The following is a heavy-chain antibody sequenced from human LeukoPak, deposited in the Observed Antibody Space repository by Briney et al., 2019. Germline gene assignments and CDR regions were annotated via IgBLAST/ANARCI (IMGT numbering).Heavy chain of an antibody. V-gene: IGHV1-8*01. CDR1: GYTFTSYD. J-gene: IGHJ5*02. CDR2: MSPNSGNT. CDR3: ARENYYDSSGYYNRLDP. Sequence: ASVKVSCKASGYTFTSYDINWVRQATGQGLEWMGWMSPNSGNTGYAQKFQGRVTMTRNTSISTAYMELSSLRAEDTAVYYCARENYYDSSGYYNRLDPWGQGTLVTISS. D-gene: IGHD3-22*01.